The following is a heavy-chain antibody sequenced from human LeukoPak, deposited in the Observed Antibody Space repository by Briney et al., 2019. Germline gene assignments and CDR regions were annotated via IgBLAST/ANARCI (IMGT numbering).Heavy chain of an antibody. CDR1: GFTFSSYA. V-gene: IGHV3-30-3*01. CDR2: ISYDGSNK. Sequence: GGSLRLSCAASGFTFSSYAMHWVRQAPGKGLEWVSVISYDGSNKYYADSVKGRFTISRDNSKNTLYLQMNSLRAEDTAVYYCARDAYDILTGYVGYYYGMDVWGQGTTVTVSS. J-gene: IGHJ6*02. CDR3: ARDAYDILTGYVGYYYGMDV. D-gene: IGHD3-9*01.